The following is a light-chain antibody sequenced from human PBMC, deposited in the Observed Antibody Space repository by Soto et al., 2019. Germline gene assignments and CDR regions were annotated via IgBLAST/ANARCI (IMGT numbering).Light chain of an antibody. V-gene: IGKV1-5*03. CDR1: PTISSW. J-gene: IGKJ1*01. Sequence: DIQMTQSPSTLSGSVGDRVTITCRASPTISSWLAWYQQKPGKAPKLLIYKASTLKSGVPSRFSGSGSGTEFTLSIRSLQPDDVATYYCQHYNSYSEAFGQGTKVELK. CDR2: KAS. CDR3: QHYNSYSEA.